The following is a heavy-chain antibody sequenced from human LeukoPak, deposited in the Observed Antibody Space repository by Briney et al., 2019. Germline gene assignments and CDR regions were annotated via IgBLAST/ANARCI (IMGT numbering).Heavy chain of an antibody. CDR2: IYYSGST. CDR3: AATMVRGVTRYSFDY. D-gene: IGHD3-10*01. J-gene: IGHJ4*02. V-gene: IGHV4-59*01. CDR1: GESISGFY. Sequence: SETLSLTCTVSGESISGFYWNWIRQPPGKGLEWLGYIYYSGSTNYNPSLKSRVTISIDTSKNQFSLKLSSVTAADTAVYYCAATMVRGVTRYSFDYWGQGTLVTVSS.